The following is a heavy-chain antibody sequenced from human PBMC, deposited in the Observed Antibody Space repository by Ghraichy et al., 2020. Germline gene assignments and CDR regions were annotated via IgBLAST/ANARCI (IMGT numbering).Heavy chain of an antibody. CDR3: ARDGFGRSIVTPSGSHFDY. J-gene: IGHJ4*02. CDR1: GYTFTSYY. Sequence: ASVKVSCKASGYTFTSYYMHWVRQAPGQGLEWMGIINPSGGSTSYAQKFQGRVTMTRDTSTSTVYMELSSLRSEDTAVYYCARDGFGRSIVTPSGSHFDYWGQGTLVTVSS. CDR2: INPSGGST. V-gene: IGHV1-46*01. D-gene: IGHD4-23*01.